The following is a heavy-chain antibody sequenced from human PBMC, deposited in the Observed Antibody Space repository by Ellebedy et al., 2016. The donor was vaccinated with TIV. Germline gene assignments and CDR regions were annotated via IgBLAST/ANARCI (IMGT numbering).Heavy chain of an antibody. J-gene: IGHJ3*02. CDR3: ATDGSYGDYRPPTHAFAM. CDR2: INQDGSDK. D-gene: IGHD4-17*01. Sequence: GGSLRLSCAASGFSFSSYWMTWVRQAPGKGLEWVANINQDGSDKYYVDSVKGRFTIARDNAKNSLYLQMTSLRVEDTAVYYCATDGSYGDYRPPTHAFAMWGQGTMVAVSS. V-gene: IGHV3-7*01. CDR1: GFSFSSYW.